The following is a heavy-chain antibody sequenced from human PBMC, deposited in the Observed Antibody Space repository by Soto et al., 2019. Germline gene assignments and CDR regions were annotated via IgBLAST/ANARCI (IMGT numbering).Heavy chain of an antibody. CDR3: AKDSRGSCYSCYYYYGMDV. J-gene: IGHJ6*02. CDR2: ISYDGSNK. Sequence: VGSLRLSCAASGFTFSSYGMHWVRQAPGKGLEWVAVISYDGSNKYYADSVKGRFTISRDNSKNTLYLQMNSLRAEDTAVYYCAKDSRGSCYSCYYYYGMDVWGQGTTVTVSS. V-gene: IGHV3-30*18. D-gene: IGHD2-15*01. CDR1: GFTFSSYG.